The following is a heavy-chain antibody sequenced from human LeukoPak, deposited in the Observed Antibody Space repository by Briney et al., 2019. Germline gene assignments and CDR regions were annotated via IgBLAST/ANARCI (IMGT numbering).Heavy chain of an antibody. Sequence: SETLSLTCTVSGGSISSYYWSWIRQSPGKGLEWIGYIYYSGSTNYNPSLKSRVTISVDTSKNQFSLKLSSVTAADTAVYYCARCTTSYGSGSYHFDYWGQGTLVTVSS. D-gene: IGHD3-10*01. CDR1: GGSISSYY. V-gene: IGHV4-59*01. CDR3: ARCTTSYGSGSYHFDY. J-gene: IGHJ4*02. CDR2: IYYSGST.